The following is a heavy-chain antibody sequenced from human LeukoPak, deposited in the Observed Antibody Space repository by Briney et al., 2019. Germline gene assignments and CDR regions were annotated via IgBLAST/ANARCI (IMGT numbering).Heavy chain of an antibody. CDR3: ARGGVAVADDY. CDR1: GYTFTGYY. CDR2: INPNSGDT. J-gene: IGHJ4*02. D-gene: IGHD6-19*01. Sequence: ASVKVSCKASGYTFTGYYMHWVRQAPGQGLEWMGWINPNSGDTNYAQKFQGRVTMTRDTSISTAYMELSRLRSDDTAVYYCARGGVAVADDYWGQGTLVTVSS. V-gene: IGHV1-2*02.